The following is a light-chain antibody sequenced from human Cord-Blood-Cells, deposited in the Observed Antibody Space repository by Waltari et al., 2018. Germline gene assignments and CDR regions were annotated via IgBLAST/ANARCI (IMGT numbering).Light chain of an antibody. CDR1: SSEVGWYNL. CDR3: CSYAGSSTYV. J-gene: IGLJ1*01. V-gene: IGLV2-23*01. Sequence: QSALTQPASVSGSPGQSITISCTGTSSEVGWYNLVSWYQQRPGKAPNLMIYEGSKRPSGVSNRFSGSKSGNTASLTISGLQAEDEADYYCCSYAGSSTYVFGTGTKVTVL. CDR2: EGS.